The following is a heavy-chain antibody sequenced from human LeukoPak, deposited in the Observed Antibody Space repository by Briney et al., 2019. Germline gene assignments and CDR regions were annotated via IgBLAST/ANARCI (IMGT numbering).Heavy chain of an antibody. D-gene: IGHD1-26*01. CDR3: ARELRRRWEQVPDY. J-gene: IGHJ4*02. CDR2: IKQDGSEK. Sequence: GGSLRLSCAASGFTFSSYSMNWVRQAPGKGLEWVANIKQDGSEKYYVDSVKGRFTIPRDNAKNSLYLQMNSLRVEDTAVYYCARELRRRWEQVPDYWGQGTLVIVSS. V-gene: IGHV3-7*01. CDR1: GFTFSSYS.